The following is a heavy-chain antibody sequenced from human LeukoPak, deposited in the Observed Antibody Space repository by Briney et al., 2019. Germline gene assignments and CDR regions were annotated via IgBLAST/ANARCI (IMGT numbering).Heavy chain of an antibody. J-gene: IGHJ4*02. CDR2: ISGSGGAT. V-gene: IGHV3-23*01. CDR1: GFSFSDYV. D-gene: IGHD3-22*01. Sequence: PGGSLRLSCAASGFSFSDYVISWVRQAPEKGLEWVSGISGSGGATYYADSVKGRFTISRDNSKNTLHLQMNSLRVEDTARYYCAKGYDVENCCKPGYFDSWGQGTQVTVSS. CDR3: AKGYDVENCCKPGYFDS.